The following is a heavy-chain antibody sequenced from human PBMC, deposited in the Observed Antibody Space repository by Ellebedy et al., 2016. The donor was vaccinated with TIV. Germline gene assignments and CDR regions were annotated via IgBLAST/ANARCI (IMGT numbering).Heavy chain of an antibody. Sequence: GESLKISXAASGFTFSYYSMHWVRQAPGKGLEWVAVISHDGSNKYHAESVKGRLAISRDDSKNTLYLQMNTLRTEDTAVYFCTRGSSSRGYFDSWGQGTLVTVSS. V-gene: IGHV3-30*09. J-gene: IGHJ4*02. CDR2: ISHDGSNK. D-gene: IGHD6-13*01. CDR3: TRGSSSRGYFDS. CDR1: GFTFSYYS.